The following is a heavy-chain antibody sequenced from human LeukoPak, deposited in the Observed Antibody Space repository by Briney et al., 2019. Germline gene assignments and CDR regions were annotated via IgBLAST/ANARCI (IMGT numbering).Heavy chain of an antibody. J-gene: IGHJ4*02. V-gene: IGHV1-2*02. CDR3: ERGGLGTTSY. D-gene: IGHD1-26*01. CDR1: GYTFTWYY. Sequence: ASVKVSCKPSGYTFTWYYMHWVRQAPGQGLEWMGWINPNSGGTNYGQKFQGRVTMTRDTSISTAYMELSSVRSDDTAVYYCERGGLGTTSYWGQGTLVTVSS. CDR2: INPNSGGT.